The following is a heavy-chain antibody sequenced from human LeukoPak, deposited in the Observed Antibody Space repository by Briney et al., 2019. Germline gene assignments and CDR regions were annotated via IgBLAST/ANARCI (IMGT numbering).Heavy chain of an antibody. CDR1: GFTFSSYW. V-gene: IGHV3-7*01. CDR2: IKQDGSEK. J-gene: IGHJ5*02. Sequence: GGSLRLPCAASGFTFSSYWMSWVRQAPGKGLEWVANIKQDGSEKYYVDSVKGRFTISRDNAKNSLYLQMNSLRAEDTAVYYCARVRIAAAGKGFDPWGQGTLVTVSS. D-gene: IGHD6-13*01. CDR3: ARVRIAAAGKGFDP.